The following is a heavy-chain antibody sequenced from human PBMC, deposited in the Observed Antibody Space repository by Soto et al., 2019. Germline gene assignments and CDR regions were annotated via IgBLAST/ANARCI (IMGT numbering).Heavy chain of an antibody. CDR3: AGGTQLVATLDS. CDR1: GGSVTSDDYY. Sequence: PSETLSLTCTVSGGSVTSDDYYWSWIRQPPGKGLEWVGYIYYSGSTYYNSSLRSRVTISVDTSRNQLSLKLTSVTAADTAVYYCAGGTQLVATLDSWGQGTLVTVSS. J-gene: IGHJ4*02. CDR2: IYYSGST. D-gene: IGHD6-6*01. V-gene: IGHV4-30-4*01.